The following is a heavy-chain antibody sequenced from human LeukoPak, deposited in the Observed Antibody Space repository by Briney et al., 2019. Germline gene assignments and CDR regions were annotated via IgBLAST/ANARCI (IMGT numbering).Heavy chain of an antibody. CDR3: ARDRRIAVAGTVETPDAFDI. CDR2: ISYDGSNK. J-gene: IGHJ3*02. V-gene: IGHV3-30-3*01. CDR1: GFTFSSYA. D-gene: IGHD6-19*01. Sequence: GRSLRLSCAASGFTFSSYAMHWVRQAPGKGLEWVAVISYDGSNKYYADSVKSRFTISRDNSKNTLYLQMNSLRAEDTAVYYCARDRRIAVAGTVETPDAFDIWGQGTMVTVSS.